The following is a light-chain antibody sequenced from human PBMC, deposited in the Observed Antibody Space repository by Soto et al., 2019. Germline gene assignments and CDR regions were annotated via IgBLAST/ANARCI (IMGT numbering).Light chain of an antibody. CDR1: SGSIASNY. V-gene: IGLV6-57*03. J-gene: IGLJ3*02. Sequence: FMLTQPHSVSESPGKTVTISCTRRSGSIASNYVQWYQQRPGSAPTTVIYEDNQRPSGVPDRFSGSIDSSSNSASLTISGLKTEDEADYYCQSYDSSNHEVFGGGTKLTVL. CDR2: EDN. CDR3: QSYDSSNHEV.